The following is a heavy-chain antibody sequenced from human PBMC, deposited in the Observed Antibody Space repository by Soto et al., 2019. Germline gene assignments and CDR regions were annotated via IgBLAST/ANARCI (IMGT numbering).Heavy chain of an antibody. V-gene: IGHV1-18*04. J-gene: IGHJ4*01. Sequence: ASVKVSCKASGYSFSSYGVSWVRQAPGQGLEWIGWINPYNGNTLNAQNLQGRFTLTTDTSTSTAYMELRSLRSDDTAIYYCARDPGAATFDYWGQGTLVTVSS. CDR1: GYSFSSYG. CDR3: ARDPGAATFDY. D-gene: IGHD1-26*01. CDR2: INPYNGNT.